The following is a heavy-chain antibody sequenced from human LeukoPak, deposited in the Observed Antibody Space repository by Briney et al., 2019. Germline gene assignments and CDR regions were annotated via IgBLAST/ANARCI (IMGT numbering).Heavy chain of an antibody. CDR3: ARQGGYSYGYSFDY. J-gene: IGHJ4*02. CDR2: IYTSGST. V-gene: IGHV4-4*09. Sequence: PSETLSLTCTVSGGSISSYYWSWIRQPPGKGLEWIGYIYTSGSTNYNPSLKSRVTISVDTSKNQFSLKLGSVTAADTAVYYCARQGGYSYGYSFDYWGQGTLVTVSS. CDR1: GGSISSYY. D-gene: IGHD5-18*01.